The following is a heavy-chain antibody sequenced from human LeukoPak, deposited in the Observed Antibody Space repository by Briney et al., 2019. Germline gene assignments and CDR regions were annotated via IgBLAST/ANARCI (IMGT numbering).Heavy chain of an antibody. J-gene: IGHJ4*02. V-gene: IGHV3-11*04. CDR2: ISGSGSTI. D-gene: IGHD3-10*01. CDR1: GFTFSDNY. CDR3: ARVKTVRGVIPYY. Sequence: GGSLRLSCAASGFTFSDNYMSWIRQAPGKGLEWVSYISGSGSTIYYADSVKGRFTISRDNAKNSLYLQMNSLRAEDTAVYYCARVKTVRGVIPYYWGQGSLVTVSS.